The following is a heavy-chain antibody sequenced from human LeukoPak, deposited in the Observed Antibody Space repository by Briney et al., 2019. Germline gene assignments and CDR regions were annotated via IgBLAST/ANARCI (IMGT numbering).Heavy chain of an antibody. CDR1: GFTVTGYY. V-gene: IGHV1-2*02. D-gene: IGHD5-18*01. J-gene: IGHJ4*02. Sequence: ASVKVSCKASGFTVTGYYMHWVRQAPGQGLERMGWINPISGATNYAQKFQGRVTMTRDTSISTVYMELSRLRSDDTAVYYCTRGGPEGSGYSYGSHDYWGQGTLVTVSS. CDR2: INPISGAT. CDR3: TRGGPEGSGYSYGSHDY.